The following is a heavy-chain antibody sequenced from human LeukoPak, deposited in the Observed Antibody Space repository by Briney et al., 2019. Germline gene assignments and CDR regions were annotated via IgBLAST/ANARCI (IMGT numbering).Heavy chain of an antibody. CDR1: GYTFTYYY. CDR3: ARDPFSRLFSDAFDI. CDR2: INPNSGDT. D-gene: IGHD3-22*01. Sequence: ASVKVSCKASGYTFTYYYMHWVRQAPGHGLEWMGWINPNSGDTIFAQKFQGRVTMTRDTSISTAYLELSRLTSDDTAVYYCARDPFSRLFSDAFDIWGQGTMVTVSS. V-gene: IGHV1-2*02. J-gene: IGHJ3*02.